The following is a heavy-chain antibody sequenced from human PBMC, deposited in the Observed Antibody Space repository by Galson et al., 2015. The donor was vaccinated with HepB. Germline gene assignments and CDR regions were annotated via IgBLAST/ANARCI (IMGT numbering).Heavy chain of an antibody. V-gene: IGHV3-7*03. J-gene: IGHJ4*02. D-gene: IGHD6-19*01. CDR1: GFTLSNYR. CDR2: IRESGSET. CDR3: GRDRGGHSGWPIFDH. Sequence: SLRLSCAASGFTLSNYRMSWVRQPPGKGLEWVASIRESGSETSYADSLEGRFTISRDSATNSLYLQMNSLRAADTAVYYCGRDRGGHSGWPIFDHWGQGVLVTGSS.